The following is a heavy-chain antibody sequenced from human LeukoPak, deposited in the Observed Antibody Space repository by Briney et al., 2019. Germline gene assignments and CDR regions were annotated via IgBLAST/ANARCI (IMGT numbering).Heavy chain of an antibody. Sequence: GASVKVSCKASGYTLTAYYMHSGRQAPGQGLEWMGWINPNSGDTDYAQKFQGRVTMTRDRSISTAYMELSNLRLDDTAVYYCARGYGVVGTLVDYWGRGNLVTVSS. CDR3: ARGYGVVGTLVDY. V-gene: IGHV1-2*02. D-gene: IGHD4-17*01. J-gene: IGHJ4*02. CDR2: INPNSGDT. CDR1: GYTLTAYY.